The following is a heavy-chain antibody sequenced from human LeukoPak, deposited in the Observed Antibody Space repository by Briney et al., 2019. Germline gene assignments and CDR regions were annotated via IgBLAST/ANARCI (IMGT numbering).Heavy chain of an antibody. CDR1: GFTFSSYG. CDR2: IKQDGSEK. CDR3: AGGTNSGSLFDY. D-gene: IGHD6-19*01. Sequence: GGSLRLSCAASGFTFSSYGMHWVRQAPGKGLEWVANIKQDGSEKYYVDSVKGRFTISRDNAKNSLYLQMNSLRAEDTAVYYCAGGTNSGSLFDYWGQGTLVTVSS. J-gene: IGHJ4*02. V-gene: IGHV3-7*04.